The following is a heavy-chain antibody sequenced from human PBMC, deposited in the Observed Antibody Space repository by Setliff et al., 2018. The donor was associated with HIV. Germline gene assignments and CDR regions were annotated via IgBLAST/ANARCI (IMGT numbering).Heavy chain of an antibody. D-gene: IGHD6-19*01. Sequence: PSETLSLTCGVSGDSVSGYYWSWIRQPPGKGLQWIGEINHSGSTNYNPSLKSRVTISVDTSKNQFSLKLSSGTAADTAVYYCARGAIAVAGISYYYYGMDVWGQGTTVTVSS. CDR2: INHSGST. CDR1: GDSVSGYY. J-gene: IGHJ6*02. V-gene: IGHV4-34*01. CDR3: ARGAIAVAGISYYYYGMDV.